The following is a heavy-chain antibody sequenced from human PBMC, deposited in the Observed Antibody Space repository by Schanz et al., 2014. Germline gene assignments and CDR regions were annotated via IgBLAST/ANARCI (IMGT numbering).Heavy chain of an antibody. J-gene: IGHJ4*02. V-gene: IGHV3-7*02. CDR2: IKHDGSVK. CDR3: VSQTGSPNY. Sequence: EVQLVESGGGLVQSGGSLRLSCTASGFTFSDYWMSWVRQAPGKGPEWVANIKHDGSVKDYVDSVEGRFTISRVNAKRSLFLQMNILSVEDTAVYFCVSQTGSPNYWGQGTLVTVSS. CDR1: GFTFSDYW. D-gene: IGHD6-13*01.